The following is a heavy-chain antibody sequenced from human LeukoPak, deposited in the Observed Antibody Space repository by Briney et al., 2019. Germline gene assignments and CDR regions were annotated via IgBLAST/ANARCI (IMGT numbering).Heavy chain of an antibody. CDR2: IKQDGSEK. V-gene: IGHV3-7*01. D-gene: IGHD6-13*01. J-gene: IGHJ4*02. Sequence: GGSLRLSCAASGVTFRSYWMSWVRQAPGKGLEWVANIKQDGSEKYYVDSVKGRFTISRDNAKNSLYLQMNSLRAEDTAVYYCARDHQQYAVDYWGQGNLVTVYS. CDR3: ARDHQQYAVDY. CDR1: GVTFRSYW.